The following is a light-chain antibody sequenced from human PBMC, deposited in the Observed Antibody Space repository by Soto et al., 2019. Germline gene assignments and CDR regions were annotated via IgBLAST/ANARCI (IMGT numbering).Light chain of an antibody. CDR2: GAS. Sequence: ERVMTQSPTTLSVSPGDRATLSCRASQSVSSHLAWYQQKPVQAPRLIXYGASTRATGIPARFSGSGSGTELTLTISSLQSEDFAVYYCQQYNNWPPITFGQGTRLEI. CDR3: QQYNNWPPIT. J-gene: IGKJ5*01. CDR1: QSVSSH. V-gene: IGKV3-15*01.